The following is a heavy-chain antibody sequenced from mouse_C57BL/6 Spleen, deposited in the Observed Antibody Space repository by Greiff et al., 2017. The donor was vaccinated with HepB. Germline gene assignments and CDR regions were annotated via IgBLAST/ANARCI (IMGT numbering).Heavy chain of an antibody. CDR1: GYTFTSYW. D-gene: IGHD1-1*01. V-gene: IGHV1-52*01. J-gene: IGHJ4*01. Sequence: QVQLQQPGAELVRPGSSVKLSCKASGYTFTSYWMHWVKQRPIQGLELIGNIDPSDSETHYNQKFKDKATLTVDKSSSTAYMQLSSLTSEDSAVYYCARLGSSLYYYAMDYWGQGTSVTVSS. CDR2: IDPSDSET. CDR3: ARLGSSLYYYAMDY.